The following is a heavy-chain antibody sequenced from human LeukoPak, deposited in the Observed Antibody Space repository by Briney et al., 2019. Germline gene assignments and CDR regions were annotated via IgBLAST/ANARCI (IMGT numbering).Heavy chain of an antibody. CDR1: GFAFASYG. CDR3: ARAESSLYDIFDY. CDR2: VLYDGNNA. D-gene: IGHD3-9*01. J-gene: IGHJ4*02. Sequence: PGGSLRLSCAPSGFAFASYGMHWVRQAPGKGPKWVAFVLYDGNNAYYADSVKGRFTISRENAKNSLYLQMNSLRAGDTAVYYCARAESSLYDIFDYWGQGTLVTVSS. V-gene: IGHV3-30*03.